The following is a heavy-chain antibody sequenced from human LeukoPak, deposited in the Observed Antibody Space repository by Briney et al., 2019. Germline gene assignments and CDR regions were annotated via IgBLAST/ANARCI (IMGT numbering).Heavy chain of an antibody. V-gene: IGHV1-18*01. J-gene: IGHJ5*02. CDR1: GYTSTSYD. Sequence: ASVKVSCKASGYTSTSYDINWVRQATGQGLEWMGWISAYNGNTNYAQKLQGRVTMTTDTSTSTAYMELRSLRSDGTAVYYCARAAAAAGTRWFDPWGQGTLVTVSS. CDR3: ARAAAAAGTRWFDP. D-gene: IGHD6-13*01. CDR2: ISAYNGNT.